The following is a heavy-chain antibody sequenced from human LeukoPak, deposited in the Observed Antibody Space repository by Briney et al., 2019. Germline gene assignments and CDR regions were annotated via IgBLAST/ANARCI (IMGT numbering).Heavy chain of an antibody. V-gene: IGHV4-39*07. J-gene: IGHJ4*02. CDR3: ARVRRGYSSGWYTLVFSYFDY. CDR1: GGSISSSSYY. Sequence: SETLSLTCTVSGGSISSSSYYWGWIRQPPGKGLEWIGSIYYSGSTYYNPSLKSRVTISVDTSKNQFSLKPSSVTAADTAVYYCARVRRGYSSGWYTLVFSYFDYWGQGTLVTVSS. CDR2: IYYSGST. D-gene: IGHD6-19*01.